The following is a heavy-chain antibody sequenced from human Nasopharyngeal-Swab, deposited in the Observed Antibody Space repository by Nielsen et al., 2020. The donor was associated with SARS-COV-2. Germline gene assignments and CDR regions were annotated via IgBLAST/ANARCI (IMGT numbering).Heavy chain of an antibody. V-gene: IGHV3-74*01. J-gene: IGHJ4*02. CDR2: IDEHGSVT. CDR3: AKGTGMTYRAIDY. Sequence: GESLKISCAASGYTFSSYWMHWVRQAPGMGLVWVARIDEHGSVTDYADSVKGRFTISRDNAKNTLYLQMSSLRAEDTAVYYCAKGTGMTYRAIDYWGQGTLVTASS. D-gene: IGHD1-14*01. CDR1: GYTFSSYW.